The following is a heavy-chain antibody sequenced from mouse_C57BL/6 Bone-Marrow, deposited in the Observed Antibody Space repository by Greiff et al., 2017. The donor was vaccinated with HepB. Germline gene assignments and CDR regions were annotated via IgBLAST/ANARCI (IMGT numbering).Heavy chain of an antibody. Sequence: EVQLVESGGDLVKPGGSLKLSCAASGFTFSSYGMSWVRQTPDKRLEWVATISSGGSYTYYPDSVKGRFTISRDNAKNTLYLQMSSLKSEDTAMYYCARRDTTVVAPFAYWGQGTLVTVSA. CDR1: GFTFSSYG. J-gene: IGHJ3*01. CDR3: ARRDTTVVAPFAY. D-gene: IGHD1-1*01. V-gene: IGHV5-6*01. CDR2: ISSGGSYT.